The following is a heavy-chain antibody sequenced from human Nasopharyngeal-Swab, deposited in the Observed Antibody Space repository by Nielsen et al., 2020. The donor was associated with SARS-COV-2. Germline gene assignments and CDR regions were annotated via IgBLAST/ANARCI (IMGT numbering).Heavy chain of an antibody. D-gene: IGHD2-21*02. V-gene: IGHV4-61*05. J-gene: IGHJ4*02. CDR1: GGSISSSSYY. Sequence: SETLSLTCTVSGGSISSSSYYWGWIRQPPGKGLEWIGYIYYSGSTNYNPSLKSRVTISVDTSKNQFSLKLSSVTAADTAVYYCASYCGGDCYAFDYWGQGTLVTVSS. CDR3: ASYCGGDCYAFDY. CDR2: IYYSGST.